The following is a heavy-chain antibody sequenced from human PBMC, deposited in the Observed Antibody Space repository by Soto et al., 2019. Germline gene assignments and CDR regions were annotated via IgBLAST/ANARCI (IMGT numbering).Heavy chain of an antibody. D-gene: IGHD2-15*01. CDR1: GFTFSSYS. CDR2: ISSSSSYI. V-gene: IGHV3-21*01. CDR3: ARDVGGWDAWSKNYYYYYYMDV. J-gene: IGHJ6*03. Sequence: EVQLVESGGGLVKPGGSLRLSCAASGFTFSSYSMNWVRQAPGKGLEWVSSISSSSSYIYYADSVKGRFTISRDNAKNSQYLQMNRLRAEDTDVYYCARDVGGWDAWSKNYYYYYYMDVWGKGTTVTVSS.